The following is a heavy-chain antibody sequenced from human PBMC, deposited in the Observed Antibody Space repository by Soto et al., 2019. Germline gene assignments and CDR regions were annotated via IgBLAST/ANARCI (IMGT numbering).Heavy chain of an antibody. D-gene: IGHD3-10*01. Sequence: QVQLVESGGGLVKPGGSLRLSCAASGFTFSDYYMSWIRQAPGKGLEWVSYISSSGSTIYYADSVKGRFTISRDNAKNSLYLKINSLRDEDTAVYYCARVVTIVRGDEYYFDYWGQGTLVTVSS. V-gene: IGHV3-11*01. CDR3: ARVVTIVRGDEYYFDY. CDR1: GFTFSDYY. CDR2: ISSSGSTI. J-gene: IGHJ4*02.